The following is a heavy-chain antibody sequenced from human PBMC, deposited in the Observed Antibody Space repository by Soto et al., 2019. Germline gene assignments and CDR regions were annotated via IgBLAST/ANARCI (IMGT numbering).Heavy chain of an antibody. CDR2: IYSGGST. CDR3: ARDRPYYYDSSGYYFGFDY. V-gene: IGHV3-53*01. Sequence: GSLRLSCAASGFTVSSNYMSWVRQAPGKGLEWVSVIYSGGSTYYADSVKGRFTISRDNSKNTLYLQMNSLRAEDTAVYYCARDRPYYYDSSGYYFGFDYWGQGTLVTVSS. CDR1: GFTVSSNY. J-gene: IGHJ4*02. D-gene: IGHD3-22*01.